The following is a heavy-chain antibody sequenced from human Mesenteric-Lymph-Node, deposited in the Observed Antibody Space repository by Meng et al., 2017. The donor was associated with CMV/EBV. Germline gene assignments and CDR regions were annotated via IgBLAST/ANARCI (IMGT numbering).Heavy chain of an antibody. D-gene: IGHD2-2*01. V-gene: IGHV3-74*01. J-gene: IGHJ4*02. CDR3: ASGLVPAAPFDY. CDR1: GFTFSSYW. CDR2: INSDGSST. Sequence: GGSLRLSCAASGFTFSSYWMHWVRQAPGKGLVWVSRINSDGSSTSYADSVKGRFTISRDNAKNTLYLQMNSPRAEDTAVYYCASGLVPAAPFDYWGQGTLVTVSS.